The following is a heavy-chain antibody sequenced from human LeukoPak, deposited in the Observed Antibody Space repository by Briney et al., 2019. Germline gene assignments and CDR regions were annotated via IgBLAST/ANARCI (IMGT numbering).Heavy chain of an antibody. Sequence: PSEALSLTCTVSGDSISSYYWSWIRQPAGKGLEWIGRIFASGSTNYNPPLKSRVTMSVDTSKNQFSLKLTSVTAADTAVYYCARGTLVATVPGFDYWGQGTLVTVSS. J-gene: IGHJ4*02. V-gene: IGHV4-4*07. CDR1: GDSISSYY. D-gene: IGHD5-12*01. CDR2: IFASGST. CDR3: ARGTLVATVPGFDY.